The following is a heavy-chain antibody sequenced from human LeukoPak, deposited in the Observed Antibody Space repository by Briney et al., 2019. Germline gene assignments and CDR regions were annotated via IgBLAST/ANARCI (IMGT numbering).Heavy chain of an antibody. CDR1: GFTFNNYW. J-gene: IGHJ3*02. Sequence: GGSLRLSCVASGFTFNNYWMTWIRQAPGKGLEWVANIKPDGSEGYYLDSLKGRFTISRDNAKNSLYLQINSLRVEDTAVYYCARDSAYNAFDIWGQGTMVTVSS. D-gene: IGHD5-12*01. CDR3: ARDSAYNAFDI. V-gene: IGHV3-7*01. CDR2: IKPDGSEG.